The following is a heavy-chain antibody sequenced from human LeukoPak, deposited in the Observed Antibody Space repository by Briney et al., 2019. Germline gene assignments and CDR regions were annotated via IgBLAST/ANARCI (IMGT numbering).Heavy chain of an antibody. D-gene: IGHD3-10*01. Sequence: SETLSLTCAVSGGSISSSNWWSWVRQPPGKGLEWIGEIYHSGSTNYNPSLKSRVTISVDKSKNQFSLKLSSVTAADTAVYYCARDSAGGGYYYGSGSYYGYWGQGTLVTVSS. CDR2: IYHSGST. J-gene: IGHJ4*02. V-gene: IGHV4-4*02. CDR1: GGSISSSNW. CDR3: ARDSAGGGYYYGSGSYYGY.